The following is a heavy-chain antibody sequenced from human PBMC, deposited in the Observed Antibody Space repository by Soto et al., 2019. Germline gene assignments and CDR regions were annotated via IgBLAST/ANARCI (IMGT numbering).Heavy chain of an antibody. V-gene: IGHV3-7*01. Sequence: PGGSLRLSCAASGFTFSSYWMSWVRQAPGKGLEWVANIKQDGSEKYYVDSVKGRFTISRDNARNSLYLQMNSLRAEDTAVYYCARGSSGWYTASDYWGQGTLVTVSS. D-gene: IGHD6-19*01. CDR3: ARGSSGWYTASDY. CDR2: IKQDGSEK. CDR1: GFTFSSYW. J-gene: IGHJ4*02.